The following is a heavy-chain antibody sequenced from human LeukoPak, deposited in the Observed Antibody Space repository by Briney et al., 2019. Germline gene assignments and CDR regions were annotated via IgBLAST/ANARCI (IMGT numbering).Heavy chain of an antibody. CDR3: ATSWGPDTSTSRWGRDGVDV. Sequence: GGSLRLSCAASGFTFSSYAMSWVRQAPGKGLEWVSAISKSGGNTYYADSVKGRFTISRDNSKNTQYLQMNSLRAEDTAVYYCATSWGPDTSTSRWGRDGVDVWGQGTTVTVSS. CDR1: GFTFSSYA. D-gene: IGHD3-16*01. V-gene: IGHV3-23*01. J-gene: IGHJ6*02. CDR2: ISKSGGNT.